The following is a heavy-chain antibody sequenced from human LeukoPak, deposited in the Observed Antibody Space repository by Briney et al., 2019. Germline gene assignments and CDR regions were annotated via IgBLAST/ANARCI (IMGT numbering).Heavy chain of an antibody. CDR2: IYYSGST. CDR3: ARDVYYFDY. J-gene: IGHJ4*02. Sequence: SETLSLTCTVSGGSISSSSYYWGWIRQPPGKGLEWIGSIYYSGSTYYNPSFKSRVTISVDTSKNQFSLKLSSVTAADTAVYYCARDVYYFDYWGQGTLVTVSS. V-gene: IGHV4-39*07. CDR1: GGSISSSSYY.